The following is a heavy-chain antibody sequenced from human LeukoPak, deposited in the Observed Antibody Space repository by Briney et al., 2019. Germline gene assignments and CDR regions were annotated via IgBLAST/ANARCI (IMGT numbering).Heavy chain of an antibody. CDR1: GGSISSGGYS. CDR3: ARQYDGEIY. D-gene: IGHD3-16*01. Sequence: SQTLSLTCAVSGGSISSGGYSWSSIRQPPGKGLEWIGYIYHSGSTYYNPSLKSRVTISVDRSKNQFSLKLSSVTAADTAVYYCARQYDGEIYWGQGTLVTVSS. J-gene: IGHJ4*02. CDR2: IYHSGST. V-gene: IGHV4-30-2*01.